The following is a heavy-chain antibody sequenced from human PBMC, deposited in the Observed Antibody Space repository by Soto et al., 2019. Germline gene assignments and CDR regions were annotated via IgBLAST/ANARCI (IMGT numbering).Heavy chain of an antibody. CDR3: AKAPHGGYFDL. CDR2: ISGSGGST. V-gene: IGHV3-23*01. CDR1: GFTFSSYA. Sequence: GGSLRLSCAASGFTFSSYAMSWVRQAPGKGLEWVSAISGSGGSTYYADTVKGRFTIARDNSKNTLYLQMNSLRAEDTAVYYCAKAPHGGYFDLWGRGTLVTVSS. D-gene: IGHD1-26*01. J-gene: IGHJ2*01.